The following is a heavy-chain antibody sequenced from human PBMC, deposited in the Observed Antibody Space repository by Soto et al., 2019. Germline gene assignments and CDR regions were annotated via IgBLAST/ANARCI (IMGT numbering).Heavy chain of an antibody. J-gene: IGHJ4*02. CDR3: AKAPLSDGDYGTFDY. Sequence: GGSLRLSCAASGFTFSSYAMSWVRQAPGKGLEWVSAISGSGGSTYYADSVKGRFTISRDNSKNTLYLQMNSLRAEDTAVYYCAKAPLSDGDYGTFDYWGQGTLVTVSS. V-gene: IGHV3-23*01. CDR2: ISGSGGST. CDR1: GFTFSSYA. D-gene: IGHD4-17*01.